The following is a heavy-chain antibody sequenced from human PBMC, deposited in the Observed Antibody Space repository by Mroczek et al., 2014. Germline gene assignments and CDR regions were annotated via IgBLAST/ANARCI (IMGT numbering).Heavy chain of an antibody. V-gene: IGHV4-61*02. CDR2: IYTSGST. D-gene: IGHD2-2*02. Sequence: QVQLQQWGPGLVKPSQTLSLTCTVSGGSISSGSYYWSWIRQPAGKGLEWIGRIYTSGSTNYNPSLKSRVTMSVDTSKNQFSLKLSSVTAADTAVYYCARDAEYQLLYDYYYYMDVWGKGTTVTVSS. CDR3: ARDAEYQLLYDYYYYMDV. CDR1: GGSISSGSYY. J-gene: IGHJ6*03.